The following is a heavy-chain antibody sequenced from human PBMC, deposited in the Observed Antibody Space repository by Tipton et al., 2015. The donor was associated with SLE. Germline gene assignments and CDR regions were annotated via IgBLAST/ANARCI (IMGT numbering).Heavy chain of an antibody. Sequence: GLVKPSGTLSLTCGVSGASIRSNTWWTWVRQSPEKGLEWIGESFLRGNTNYNPSLKSRATISLDEARNQFSLKLRSMTAADTAMYYCARDLPLYYDYGNWFDPWGQGTLVTVSS. V-gene: IGHV4-4*02. J-gene: IGHJ5*02. D-gene: IGHD3-16*01. CDR2: SFLRGNT. CDR3: ARDLPLYYDYGNWFDP. CDR1: GASIRSNTW.